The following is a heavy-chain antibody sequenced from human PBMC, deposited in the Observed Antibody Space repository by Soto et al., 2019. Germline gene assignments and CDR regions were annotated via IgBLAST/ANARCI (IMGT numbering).Heavy chain of an antibody. CDR2: ISYDGSNK. Sequence: QVQLVESGGGVVQPGRSLRLSCAASGFTFSSYAMHWVRQAPGKGLEWVAGISYDGSNKYYADSVKGRFTISRDNSKNTLYLQMNSLRAEDTAVYYCARDSAPGIAAADTMVLDYWGQGTLVTVSS. J-gene: IGHJ4*02. D-gene: IGHD6-13*01. CDR3: ARDSAPGIAAADTMVLDY. CDR1: GFTFSSYA. V-gene: IGHV3-30-3*01.